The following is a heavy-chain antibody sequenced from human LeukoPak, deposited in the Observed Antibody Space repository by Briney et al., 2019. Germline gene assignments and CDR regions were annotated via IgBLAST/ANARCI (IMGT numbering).Heavy chain of an antibody. Sequence: GRSLRLSCAASGFTFSSYGMHWVRQAPGKGLEWVAVISYDGSNKCYADSVKGRFTISRDNSKNTLYLQMNSLRAEDTAVYYCAKSPSSGSYFYYFDYWGQGTLVTVSS. CDR1: GFTFSSYG. D-gene: IGHD3-10*01. CDR2: ISYDGSNK. V-gene: IGHV3-30*18. J-gene: IGHJ4*02. CDR3: AKSPSSGSYFYYFDY.